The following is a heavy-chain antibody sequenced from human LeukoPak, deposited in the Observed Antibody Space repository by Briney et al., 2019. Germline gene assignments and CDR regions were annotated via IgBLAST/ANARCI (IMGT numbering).Heavy chain of an antibody. CDR1: GGSISSYY. V-gene: IGHV4-4*07. D-gene: IGHD2-2*01. J-gene: IGHJ6*03. Sequence: SETLSLTCTVSGGSISSYYWSWIRQPAGKGLEWIGRIYTSGSTNYNPSLKSRVTMSVDTSKNQFSLKLSSVTAADTAVYYCARDYPPNIVVVPAAIPAGLHMDVWGKGTTVTVSS. CDR3: ARDYPPNIVVVPAAIPAGLHMDV. CDR2: IYTSGST.